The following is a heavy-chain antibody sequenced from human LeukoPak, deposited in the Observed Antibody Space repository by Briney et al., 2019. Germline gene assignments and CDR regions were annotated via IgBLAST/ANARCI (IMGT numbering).Heavy chain of an antibody. J-gene: IGHJ4*02. CDR2: ISSSSSYI. CDR1: GFTFSSYS. D-gene: IGHD4-11*01. CDR3: ATGTTVTTNDY. Sequence: PGGSLRLSCAASGFTFSSYSMNWVRQAPGKGLEWVSSISSSSSYIYYADPVKGRFTISRDNAKNSLYLQMNSLRAEDTAVYYCATGTTVTTNDYWGQGTLVTVSS. V-gene: IGHV3-21*01.